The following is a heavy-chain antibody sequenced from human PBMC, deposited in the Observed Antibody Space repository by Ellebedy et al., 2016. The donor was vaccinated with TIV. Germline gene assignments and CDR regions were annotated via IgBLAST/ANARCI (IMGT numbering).Heavy chain of an antibody. Sequence: ASVKVSXXVSGYTLTELSMHWVRQAPGKGLEWMGGFDPEDGETIYAQKFQGRVTMTRDTSISTAYMELSKLRSDDTAVYYCARTPGYCSSTSCYPFDYWGQGTLVTVSS. D-gene: IGHD2-2*01. CDR3: ARTPGYCSSTSCYPFDY. V-gene: IGHV1-24*01. CDR2: FDPEDGET. CDR1: GYTLTELS. J-gene: IGHJ4*02.